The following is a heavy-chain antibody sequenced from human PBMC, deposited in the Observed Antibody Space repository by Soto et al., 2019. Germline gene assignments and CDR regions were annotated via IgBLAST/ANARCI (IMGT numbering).Heavy chain of an antibody. Sequence: GASVKVSCNASGYTFTSYAMHWGRQAPGERLEWRGWSNAGNGTTKYSQNSQGRLTITRDTSASTAYMQLSSLRSEDTAVYYCARSGGPIFGAGIFDYWGQGTLVTVSS. CDR1: GYTFTSYA. V-gene: IGHV1-3*01. D-gene: IGHD3-3*01. J-gene: IGHJ4*02. CDR3: ARSGGPIFGAGIFDY. CDR2: SNAGNGTT.